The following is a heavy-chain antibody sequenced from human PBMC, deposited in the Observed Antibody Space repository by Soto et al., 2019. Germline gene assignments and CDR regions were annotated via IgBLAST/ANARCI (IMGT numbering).Heavy chain of an antibody. CDR1: GGTFSSYT. J-gene: IGHJ4*02. CDR3: ARDLGGYSAAFDY. D-gene: IGHD5-18*01. CDR2: IIPILGIA. Sequence: QVQLVQSGAEVKKPGSSVKVSCKASGGTFSSYTISWVRQAPGQGLEWMGRIIPILGIANYAQKFQGRVTITADKSTSTAYMELSSLRSEDTAVYYCARDLGGYSAAFDYWGQGNLVTVSS. V-gene: IGHV1-69*08.